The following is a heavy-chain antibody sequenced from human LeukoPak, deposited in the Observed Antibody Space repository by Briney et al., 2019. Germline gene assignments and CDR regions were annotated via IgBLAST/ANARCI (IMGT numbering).Heavy chain of an antibody. CDR3: ARTTWATYSTRRWFDP. J-gene: IGHJ5*02. V-gene: IGHV1-69*05. CDR1: GGTFSIYA. D-gene: IGHD6-13*01. CDR2: IIPIFGTA. Sequence: ASVKVSCKASGGTFSIYATSWVRQAPGQGLEWMGRIIPIFGTANYEQKFQGRVTITTDESTSTAYMELSSLRSEDTAVYYCARTTWATYSTRRWFDPWGQGTLVTVSS.